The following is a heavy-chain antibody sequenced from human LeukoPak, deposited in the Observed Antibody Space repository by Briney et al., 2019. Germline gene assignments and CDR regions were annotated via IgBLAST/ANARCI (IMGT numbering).Heavy chain of an antibody. CDR3: AKGGYGDYNWFDP. V-gene: IGHV4-34*01. Sequence: SETLSLTCAVYGGSFSGYYWSWIRQPPGKGLEWIGEINHSGSTNYNPSLKSRVTISVDTSKNLFSLKLSSVTAADTAVYYCAKGGYGDYNWFDPWGQGTLVTVSS. CDR2: INHSGST. J-gene: IGHJ5*02. D-gene: IGHD4-17*01. CDR1: GGSFSGYY.